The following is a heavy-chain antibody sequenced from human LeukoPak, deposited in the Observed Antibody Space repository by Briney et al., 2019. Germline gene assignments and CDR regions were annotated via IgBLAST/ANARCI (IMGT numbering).Heavy chain of an antibody. V-gene: IGHV4-31*03. CDR2: IYYSGST. CDR1: GGSISSADYY. D-gene: IGHD6-19*01. Sequence: SETLSLTCTVSGGSISSADYYWTWIRQHPGKGLEWIGYIYYSGSTYYDPSLTSRVTISADTSRNQFSLKLSSVTAADTAVYYCARSTGYSSGWTPSYWYFDLWGRGTLVTVSS. J-gene: IGHJ2*01. CDR3: ARSTGYSSGWTPSYWYFDL.